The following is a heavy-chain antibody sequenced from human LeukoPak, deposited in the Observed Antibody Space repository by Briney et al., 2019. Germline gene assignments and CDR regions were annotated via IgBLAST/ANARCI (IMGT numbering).Heavy chain of an antibody. Sequence: GGSLRLSCVASGFTFSSNWMAWVRQAPGKGLEWVANMKQDGSAKHYADSVKGRFSISRDNSKNSVYLQMDSLRAEDTALYYCARDNVGALDYWGHGTLVTVSS. D-gene: IGHD1-26*01. V-gene: IGHV3-7*01. CDR3: ARDNVGALDY. J-gene: IGHJ4*01. CDR2: MKQDGSAK. CDR1: GFTFSSNW.